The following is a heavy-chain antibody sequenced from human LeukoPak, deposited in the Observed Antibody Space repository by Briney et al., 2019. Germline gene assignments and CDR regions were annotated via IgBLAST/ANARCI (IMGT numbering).Heavy chain of an antibody. Sequence: SQTLSLTCAISGDSVSSTSAAWNSIRQYPSRGLEWLERTYYRSKWYSDSAVSVKSRITINPDTSKNQFSLQLNSVTPEDTAVYYCASQYGSRQFDSWGQGTLVTVSS. CDR1: GDSVSSTSAA. CDR3: ASQYGSRQFDS. CDR2: TYYRSKWYS. J-gene: IGHJ4*02. V-gene: IGHV6-1*01. D-gene: IGHD3-10*01.